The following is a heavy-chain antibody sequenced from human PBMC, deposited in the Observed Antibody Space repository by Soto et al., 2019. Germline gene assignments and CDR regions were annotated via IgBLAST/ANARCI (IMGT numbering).Heavy chain of an antibody. J-gene: IGHJ2*01. CDR3: AGGRLVTSGWTPRYFDL. D-gene: IGHD6-19*01. Sequence: QVQLVESGGGVVQPGRSLRLSCAASGFTFGSYGMHWVRQAPGKGLEWVTVIWYDGSNKYFVDYVKGRFTISRDSSKNMLYLQMNSLRADDTAVYYCAGGRLVTSGWTPRYFDLWGPGNLVTVSS. V-gene: IGHV3-33*01. CDR2: IWYDGSNK. CDR1: GFTFGSYG.